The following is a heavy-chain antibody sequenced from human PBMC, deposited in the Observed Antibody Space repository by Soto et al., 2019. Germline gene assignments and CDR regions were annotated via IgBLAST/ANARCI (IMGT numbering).Heavy chain of an antibody. CDR2: INPNSVGT. Sequence: ASVKVSCKASGYTFTGHYMHWVRQAPGQGLEWMGWINPNSVGTNYAQDFQGRVTMTRGTSISTAYMELSRLRSDDTAVYYCAREPMVRAAHGFDVWGQGTMVTVSS. V-gene: IGHV1-2*02. J-gene: IGHJ3*01. CDR1: GYTFTGHY. D-gene: IGHD3-10*01. CDR3: AREPMVRAAHGFDV.